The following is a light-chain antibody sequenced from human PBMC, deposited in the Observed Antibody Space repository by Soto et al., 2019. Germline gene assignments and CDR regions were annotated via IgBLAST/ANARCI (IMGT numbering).Light chain of an antibody. Sequence: DIQMTQSPSTLSASVGDRVTITCRASQSISSWLAWYQQRPGKAPKVLIYKASNLGSGVPSRFSGSGSGTEFTLTISSLQPDDFATDYWQQYNSYPCTFGQGTKLEIK. CDR1: QSISSW. CDR2: KAS. J-gene: IGKJ2*02. V-gene: IGKV1-5*03. CDR3: QQYNSYPCT.